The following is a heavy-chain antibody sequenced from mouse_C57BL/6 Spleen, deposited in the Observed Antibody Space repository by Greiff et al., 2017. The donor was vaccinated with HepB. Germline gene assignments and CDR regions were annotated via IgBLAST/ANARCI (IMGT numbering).Heavy chain of an antibody. CDR2: IDPSDSYT. D-gene: IGHD1-1*01. J-gene: IGHJ4*01. Sequence: VQLQQSGAELVKPGASVKLSCKASGYTFTSYWMQWVKQRPGQGLEWIGEIDPSDSYTNYNQKFKGKATLTVDTSSSTAYMQLSSLTSEDSAVYYCARRSIYYYGSSYGSYAMDYWGQGTSVTVSP. CDR3: ARRSIYYYGSSYGSYAMDY. CDR1: GYTFTSYW. V-gene: IGHV1-50*01.